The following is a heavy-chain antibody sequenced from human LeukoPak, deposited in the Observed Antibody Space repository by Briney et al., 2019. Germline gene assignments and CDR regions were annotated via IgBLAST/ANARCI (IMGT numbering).Heavy chain of an antibody. D-gene: IGHD6-19*01. CDR2: IYYSGST. CDR1: GGSISSSSYY. Sequence: SETLSLTCTVSGGSISSSSYYWGWIRQPPGKGLEWIGSIYYSGSTYYNPSLKSRVTISVDTSKNQFSLKLSSVTAADTAVYYCARDVFYGRGYSSGWYGISYFDYWGQGTLVTVSS. J-gene: IGHJ4*02. CDR3: ARDVFYGRGYSSGWYGISYFDY. V-gene: IGHV4-39*07.